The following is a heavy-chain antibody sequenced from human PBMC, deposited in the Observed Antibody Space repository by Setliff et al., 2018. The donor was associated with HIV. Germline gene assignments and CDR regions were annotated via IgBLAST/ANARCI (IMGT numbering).Heavy chain of an antibody. Sequence: GGSLRLSCAASGFTFSNYWVSWVRQAPGRGLEWVANIKQDGSEKYYMNSVKGRFTISRDNAENSLYLQMNSLRADDTAVYFCARGLDFWGQGTLVTVSS. CDR2: IKQDGSEK. V-gene: IGHV3-7*01. J-gene: IGHJ4*02. CDR3: ARGLDF. CDR1: GFTFSNYW.